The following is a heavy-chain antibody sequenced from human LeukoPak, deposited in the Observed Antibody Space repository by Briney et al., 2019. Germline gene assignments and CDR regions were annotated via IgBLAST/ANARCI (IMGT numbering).Heavy chain of an antibody. Sequence: PGRSLRLSCAASGFTFDDYAMHWVRQAPGKGLEWVSGISWNSGSIGCADSVKGRFTISRDNAKNSLYLQMNSLRAEDMALYYCTGGTYYDSRAGAFDIWGQGTMVTVSS. V-gene: IGHV3-9*03. CDR1: GFTFDDYA. CDR3: TGGTYYDSRAGAFDI. CDR2: ISWNSGSI. D-gene: IGHD3-22*01. J-gene: IGHJ3*02.